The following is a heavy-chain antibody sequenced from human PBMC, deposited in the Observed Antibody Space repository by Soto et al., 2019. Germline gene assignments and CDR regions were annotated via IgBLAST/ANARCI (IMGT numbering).Heavy chain of an antibody. Sequence: GASVKVSCKASGGTFNNYPITWVRQAPGEGLEWMGGSIPIFGTVNYAQKFQGRVTISLDESTSTAYMELSSLGSEVTAVYYCARGRGYSVDDHYYYLDMDVWGQGTTVTSP. CDR2: SIPIFGTV. CDR3: ARGRGYSVDDHYYYLDMDV. J-gene: IGHJ6*02. D-gene: IGHD5-18*01. CDR1: GGTFNNYP. V-gene: IGHV1-69*13.